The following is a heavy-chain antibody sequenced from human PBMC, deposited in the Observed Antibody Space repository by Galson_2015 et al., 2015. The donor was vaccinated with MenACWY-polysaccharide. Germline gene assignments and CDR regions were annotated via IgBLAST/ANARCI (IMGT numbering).Heavy chain of an antibody. CDR2: IRNDEISK. V-gene: IGHV3-30*02. J-gene: IGHJ4*01. Sequence: SLRLSCAASGFTFRGNGMHWVRQAPGKGLEWVALIRNDEISKHYIDAVKGRFSISRDNSKNTLYLQMNTLRPEDTAVYYCARNPSRLDIAAASNWGHGALVTVSS. CDR3: ARNPSRLDIAAASN. CDR1: GFTFRGNG. D-gene: IGHD6-13*01.